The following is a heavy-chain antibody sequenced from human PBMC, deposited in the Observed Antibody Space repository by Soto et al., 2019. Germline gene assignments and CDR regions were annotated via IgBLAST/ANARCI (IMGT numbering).Heavy chain of an antibody. CDR2: VYYSGGA. D-gene: IGHD2-21*01. J-gene: IGHJ5*01. CDR1: GVSIHNSHSF. CDR3: GRVVEGATRHTDLDS. Sequence: SETLSLTCTVSGVSIHNSHSFWGWIRQPPGKGLEFIGTVYYSGGAHYNSSLKSRVTISVDTANNQVSLRMRSLTAAETAVYYCGRVVEGATRHTDLDSGGQGTLVTVS. V-gene: IGHV4-39*01.